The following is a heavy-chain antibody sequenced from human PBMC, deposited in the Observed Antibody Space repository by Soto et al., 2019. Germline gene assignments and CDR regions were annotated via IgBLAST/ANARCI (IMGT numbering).Heavy chain of an antibody. D-gene: IGHD2-2*02. J-gene: IGHJ6*03. CDR3: ARHPQEVVVPAAIEFIDYYYYYMDV. CDR1: GGSISSYY. CDR2: IYYSGST. V-gene: IGHV4-59*08. Sequence: PSETLSLTCTVSGGSISSYYWSWIRQPPGKGLEWIGYIYYSGSTNYNPSLKSRVTISVDTSKNQFSLKLSSVTAADTAVYYRARHPQEVVVPAAIEFIDYYYYYMDVWGKGTTVTVSS.